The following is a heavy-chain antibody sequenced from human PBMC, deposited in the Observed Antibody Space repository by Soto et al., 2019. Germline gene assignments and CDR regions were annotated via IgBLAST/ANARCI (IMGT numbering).Heavy chain of an antibody. CDR1: GGSISSYY. CDR2: IYYSGST. CDR3: ARLYTGYSLDP. J-gene: IGHJ5*02. V-gene: IGHV4-59*08. Sequence: QVQLQESGPGLVKPSETLSLTCTVSGGSISSYYWSWIRQPPGKGLEWIGYIYYSGSTNYNPSLKSRVTXSXXTSKNQFSLKLSAVTAADTAVYDCARLYTGYSLDPWGQGTLVTVSS. D-gene: IGHD6-13*01.